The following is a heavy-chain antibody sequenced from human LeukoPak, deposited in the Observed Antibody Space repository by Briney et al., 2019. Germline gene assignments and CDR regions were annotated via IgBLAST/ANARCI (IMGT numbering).Heavy chain of an antibody. D-gene: IGHD6-6*01. Sequence: RSGGSLRLPCAASGFTLSGYEMNWVRQAPGKRLEWVSHIAIDGRTTYYGDSVNGRFTISRDRAKNSLYLQMDSLRVEDTAIYYCTREAFGSTSSEFDFWGQGTLVTVSS. CDR1: GFTLSGYE. V-gene: IGHV3-48*03. J-gene: IGHJ4*02. CDR2: IAIDGRTT. CDR3: TREAFGSTSSEFDF.